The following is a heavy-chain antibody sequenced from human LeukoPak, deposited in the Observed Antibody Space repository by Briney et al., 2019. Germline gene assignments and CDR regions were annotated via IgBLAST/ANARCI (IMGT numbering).Heavy chain of an antibody. CDR2: IWYDGSNK. J-gene: IGHJ4*02. Sequence: GGSLRLSCAASGFTFSSYGMHWVRQAPGKGLEWVAVIWYDGSNKYYADSVKGRFTISRDNSKNTLYLQMNSLRAEDTAVYYCARDAGYADYYFDYWGQGTLVTVSS. D-gene: IGHD2-2*01. CDR3: ARDAGYADYYFDY. CDR1: GFTFSSYG. V-gene: IGHV3-33*08.